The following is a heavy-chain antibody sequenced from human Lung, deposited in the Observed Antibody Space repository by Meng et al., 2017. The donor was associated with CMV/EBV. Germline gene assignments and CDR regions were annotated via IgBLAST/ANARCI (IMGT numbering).Heavy chain of an antibody. V-gene: IGHV3-74*01. D-gene: IGHD5-18*01. Sequence: GEXXKISCAASGFTFSGYWMHWVRQAPGKGLVWVSRIKSDDSSISYADSVKGRFTISRDNAENTLYLQMNSLRDEDTAVYYCARDPPRPGYNFDSWGQGTXVTVSS. CDR2: IKSDDSSI. J-gene: IGHJ4*02. CDR1: GFTFSGYW. CDR3: ARDPPRPGYNFDS.